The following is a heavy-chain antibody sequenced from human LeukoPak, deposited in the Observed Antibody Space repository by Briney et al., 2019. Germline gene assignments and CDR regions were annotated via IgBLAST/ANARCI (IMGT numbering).Heavy chain of an antibody. CDR1: GFTFSSYS. J-gene: IGHJ6*02. CDR3: ARAGSSAYYYGMDV. CDR2: ISSSRSTI. Sequence: GSLRLSCAASGFTFSSYSMNWVRQAPGKGLEWVSYISSSRSTIYYADSVKGRFTISRDNAKNSLYLQMNSLRAEDTAVYYCARAGSSAYYYGMDVWGQGTTVTVSS. D-gene: IGHD3-16*01. V-gene: IGHV3-48*04.